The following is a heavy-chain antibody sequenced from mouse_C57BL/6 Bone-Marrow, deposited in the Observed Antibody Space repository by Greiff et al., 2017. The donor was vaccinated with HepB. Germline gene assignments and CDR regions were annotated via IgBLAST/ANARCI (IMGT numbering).Heavy chain of an antibody. CDR1: GFNIKNTY. J-gene: IGHJ4*01. CDR2: IDPANGNT. V-gene: IGHV14-3*01. CDR3: ANYYGSSYYYAMDY. D-gene: IGHD1-1*01. Sequence: VQLKESVAELVRPGASVKLSCTASGFNIKNTYMHWVKQRPEQGLEWIGRIDPANGNTKYAPKFQGKATITADTSSNTAYLQLSSLTSEDTAIYYCANYYGSSYYYAMDYWGQGTSVTVSS.